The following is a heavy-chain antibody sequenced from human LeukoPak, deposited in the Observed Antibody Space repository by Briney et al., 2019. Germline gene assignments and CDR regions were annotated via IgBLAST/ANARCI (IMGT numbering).Heavy chain of an antibody. V-gene: IGHV3-23*01. J-gene: IGHJ4*02. CDR2: IIPSGGGT. Sequence: GGSLRLSCAASGFTFSSYSMSWVRQARGKGLGWISGIIPSGGGTYYADFVKGRFTISRDDSKNTLYLQMNSLRGDDTAVYYCAQDIGWLQFAYWGQGTLVTVSS. CDR3: AQDIGWLQFAY. D-gene: IGHD5-24*01. CDR1: GFTFSSYS.